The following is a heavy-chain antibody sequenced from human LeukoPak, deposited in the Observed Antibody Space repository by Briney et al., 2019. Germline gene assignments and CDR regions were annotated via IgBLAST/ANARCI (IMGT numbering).Heavy chain of an antibody. Sequence: GGSLRLSCAASGFTFTTSAMSWVRQAPGKGLEWVSSISAGGDSTYYADSVQGRFTISTDNTLYLQMNSLRAEDTAVYYCAKNPTSYYFDYWGQGTLVTVSS. CDR2: ISAGGDST. CDR1: GFTFTTSA. V-gene: IGHV3-23*01. CDR3: AKNPTSYYFDY. J-gene: IGHJ4*02.